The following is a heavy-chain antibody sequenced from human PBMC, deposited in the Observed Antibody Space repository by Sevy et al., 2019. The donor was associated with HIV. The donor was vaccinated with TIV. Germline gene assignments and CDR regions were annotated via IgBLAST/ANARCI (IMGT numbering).Heavy chain of an antibody. V-gene: IGHV4-61*01. J-gene: IGHJ3*02. Sequence: SETLSLTCTVSGGSVSSGSYYWSWIRQPPGKGVEWIGYIYYSGSTNYNPSLKSRVTISVDTSKNQFSLKLSSVTAADTAVYYCARDLPYDSSGYYAFDIWGQGTMVTVSS. D-gene: IGHD3-22*01. CDR1: GGSVSSGSYY. CDR2: IYYSGST. CDR3: ARDLPYDSSGYYAFDI.